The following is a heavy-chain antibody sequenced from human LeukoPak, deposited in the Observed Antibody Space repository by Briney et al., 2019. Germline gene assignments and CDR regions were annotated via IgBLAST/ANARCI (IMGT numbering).Heavy chain of an antibody. CDR2: ISGSGSRT. Sequence: GGSPRLSCAASGFTFSSYAMSWVRQAPGKGLEWVAVISGSGSRTYHADSVKGRFTISRDNSKNTLYLQMNSLRAEDTAVYYCAKDRTAGAYQGGAFDIWGQGTMVTVSS. D-gene: IGHD2-15*01. J-gene: IGHJ3*02. CDR3: AKDRTAGAYQGGAFDI. CDR1: GFTFSSYA. V-gene: IGHV3-23*01.